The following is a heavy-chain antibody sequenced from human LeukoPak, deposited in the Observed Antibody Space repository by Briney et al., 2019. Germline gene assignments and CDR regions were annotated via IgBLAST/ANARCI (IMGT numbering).Heavy chain of an antibody. CDR3: ARDFTIFGGFDY. CDR2: IWYDGSNK. D-gene: IGHD3-3*01. J-gene: IGHJ4*02. CDR1: GFTFSSYG. Sequence: PGGSLRLSCAASGFTFSSYGMHWVRQAPGKGLEWVAVIWYDGSNKYYADSVKGRFTISRDNSKNTLYLQMNSLRAEDTAVYYCARDFTIFGGFDYWGLGTLVTVSS. V-gene: IGHV3-33*01.